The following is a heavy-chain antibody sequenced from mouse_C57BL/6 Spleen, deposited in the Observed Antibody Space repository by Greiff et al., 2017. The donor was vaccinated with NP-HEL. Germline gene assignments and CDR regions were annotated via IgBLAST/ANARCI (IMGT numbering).Heavy chain of an antibody. V-gene: IGHV5-6*02. CDR1: GFTFSSYG. Sequence: DVMLVESGGDLVKPGGSLKLSCAASGFTFSSYGMSWVRQTPDKRLEWVATISSGGSYTYYPDSVKGRFTISRDNAKNTLYLQMSSLKSEDTAMYYCAREGYYGSRGYWYFDVWGTGTTVTVSS. CDR3: AREGYYGSRGYWYFDV. D-gene: IGHD1-1*01. J-gene: IGHJ1*03. CDR2: ISSGGSYT.